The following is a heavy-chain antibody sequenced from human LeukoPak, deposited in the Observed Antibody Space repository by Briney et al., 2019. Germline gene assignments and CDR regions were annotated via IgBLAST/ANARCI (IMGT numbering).Heavy chain of an antibody. D-gene: IGHD4-23*01. CDR2: IIPIFGTA. V-gene: IGHV1-69*13. CDR1: GYTFTTYG. Sequence: GASVKVSCKASGYTFTTYGISWVRQAPGQGLEWMGGIIPIFGTANYAQKFQGRVTITADESTSTAYMELSSLRSEDTAVYYCARGGDYGGNYFDYWGQGTLVTVSS. J-gene: IGHJ4*02. CDR3: ARGGDYGGNYFDY.